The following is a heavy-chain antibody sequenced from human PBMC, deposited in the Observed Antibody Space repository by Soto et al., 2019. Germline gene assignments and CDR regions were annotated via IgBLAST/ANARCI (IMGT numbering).Heavy chain of an antibody. CDR2: IYPGDSDT. Sequence: GESLKISCKGSGYTFTNYWIGWVRQMPGKGPEWVGIIYPGDSDTKYNPSFQGQGTISAAKSITTTYLQWSSLKASDTAIYYCAPSIFYYGMDVWGQGTRVPVS. V-gene: IGHV5-51*01. J-gene: IGHJ6*02. CDR1: GYTFTNYW. CDR3: APSIFYYGMDV.